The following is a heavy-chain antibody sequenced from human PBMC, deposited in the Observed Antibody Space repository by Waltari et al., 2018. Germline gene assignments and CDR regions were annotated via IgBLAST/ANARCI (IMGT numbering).Heavy chain of an antibody. CDR3: FVVVVTEEWFDP. D-gene: IGHD2-21*02. J-gene: IGHJ5*02. CDR1: GFTFSKFG. V-gene: IGHV3-23*01. Sequence: EVVVLESGGGLVKPGGSLRLSCEASGFTFSKFGMSWVRQAPGKGLEWVSAISGSGASIYYADSVKGRFTISRDNSKSKVFLQMNSLGAEDTAVYYCFVVVVTEEWFDPWGQGTQVTVSS. CDR2: ISGSGASI.